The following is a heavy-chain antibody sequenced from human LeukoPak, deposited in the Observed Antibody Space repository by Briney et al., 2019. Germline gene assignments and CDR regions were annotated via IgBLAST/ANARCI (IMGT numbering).Heavy chain of an antibody. Sequence: GGSLRLSCAASGFTFSTYSMNWVRQAPGKGLEWVSYISSGSRYIYYADSLKGRFTISRDDAENPLYLQMNNLGADDTAVYYCARARPIDYWGQGALVTVSS. CDR3: ARARPIDY. CDR1: GFTFSTYS. V-gene: IGHV3-21*01. J-gene: IGHJ4*02. D-gene: IGHD6-6*01. CDR2: ISSGSRYI.